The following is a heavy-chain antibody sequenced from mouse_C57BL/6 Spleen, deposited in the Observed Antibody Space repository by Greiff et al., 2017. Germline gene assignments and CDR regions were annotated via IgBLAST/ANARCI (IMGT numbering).Heavy chain of an antibody. J-gene: IGHJ1*03. V-gene: IGHV1-55*01. D-gene: IGHD3-2*02. CDR1: GYTFTSYW. Sequence: QVQLKQPGAELVKPGASVKMSCKASGYTFTSYWITWVKQRPGQGLEWIGDIYPGSGSTNYNEKFQSKATLAVDTSSSTAYMQLSSLTSEDSAVYYCARSEGSGPWYFDVWGTGTTVTVSS. CDR2: IYPGSGST. CDR3: ARSEGSGPWYFDV.